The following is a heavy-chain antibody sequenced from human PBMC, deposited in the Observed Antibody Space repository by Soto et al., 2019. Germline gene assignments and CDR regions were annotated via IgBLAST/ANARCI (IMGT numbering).Heavy chain of an antibody. CDR2: ISYDGSDK. D-gene: IGHD3-22*01. CDR1: GFTFTTYG. Sequence: QVQLVECGGGVVQPGRSLRLSCATSGFTFTTYGMHWVRQGPGKGLEWVAVISYDGSDKYYADSVKGRFTISRDNSKNTLYLQMSSLRAEDTAVYYCAKAREDYDSSGYLDYWGQGTLVTVSS. V-gene: IGHV3-30*18. J-gene: IGHJ4*02. CDR3: AKAREDYDSSGYLDY.